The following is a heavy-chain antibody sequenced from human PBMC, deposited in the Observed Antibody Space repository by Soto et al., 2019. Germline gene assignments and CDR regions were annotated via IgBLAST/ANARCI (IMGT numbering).Heavy chain of an antibody. Sequence: PGGSLRLSCAASGFTFSSYAMHWVRQAPGKGLELVAVISYDGSNKYYADSVKGRFTISRDNSKNTLYLQMNSLRAEDTAVYYCARDLTAATISYYYYGMDVWGQGTTVTVSS. V-gene: IGHV3-30-3*01. CDR1: GFTFSSYA. J-gene: IGHJ6*02. CDR2: ISYDGSNK. D-gene: IGHD2-15*01. CDR3: ARDLTAATISYYYYGMDV.